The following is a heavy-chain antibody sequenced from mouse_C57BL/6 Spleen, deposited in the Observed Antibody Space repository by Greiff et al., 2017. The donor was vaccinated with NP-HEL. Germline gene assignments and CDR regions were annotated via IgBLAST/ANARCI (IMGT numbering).Heavy chain of an antibody. CDR1: GYSITSGYY. CDR3: ARGGDYDSYYLDY. J-gene: IGHJ2*01. CDR2: ISYDGSN. Sequence: DVQLQESGPGLVKPSQSLSLTCSVTGYSITSGYYWNWIRQFPGNKLEWMGYISYDGSNNYNPSLKNRISITRDTSTNQFFLQLNSVTTEDTATYYCARGGDYDSYYLDYWGQGTTLTVSA. D-gene: IGHD2-4*01. V-gene: IGHV3-6*01.